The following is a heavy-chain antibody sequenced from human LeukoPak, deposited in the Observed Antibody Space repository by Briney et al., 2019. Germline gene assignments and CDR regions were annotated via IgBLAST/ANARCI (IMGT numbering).Heavy chain of an antibody. J-gene: IGHJ4*02. V-gene: IGHV5-51*01. CDR3: ARQMVRSENRDY. CDR1: GYSFTSYW. D-gene: IGHD3-10*01. Sequence: GESLKISGKGSGYSFTSYWIGWVRQMPGKGLEWMGIIYPDDSDTRYSPSFQGQVTISADKSISTAYLQWSSLKASDTAIYYCARQMVRSENRDYWGQGTLVTVSS. CDR2: IYPDDSDT.